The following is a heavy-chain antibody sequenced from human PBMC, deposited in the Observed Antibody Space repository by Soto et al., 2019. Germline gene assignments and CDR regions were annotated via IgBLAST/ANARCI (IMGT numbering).Heavy chain of an antibody. V-gene: IGHV1-69*06. CDR3: GRDKGAYYSHLVY. CDR1: GATFSSYA. J-gene: IGHJ4*02. D-gene: IGHD3-22*01. Sequence: QVLLVQSGAEVNKPGSSVKVSCKLTGATFSSYAMSWVRQAPGQGLEWIGGIIPFFGTPNYAQKFQGRVTITADTSTATSYMELSSLRSDDTAVYYCGRDKGAYYSHLVYWGQGTLVTVSS. CDR2: IIPFFGTP.